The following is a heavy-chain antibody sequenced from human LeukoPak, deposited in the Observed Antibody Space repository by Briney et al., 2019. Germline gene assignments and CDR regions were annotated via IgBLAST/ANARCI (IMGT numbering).Heavy chain of an antibody. CDR3: TTHRTYYDSSGYSYPYYYYYYMDV. Sequence: GGSLRLSCAASGFTFSNAWMNWVRQAPGKGLEWVGHIKSNTDGVTADYASPVKGRFTISRDDSKNTLYLQMNSPKTEDTAVYYCTTHRTYYDSSGYSYPYYYYYYMDVWGKGTTVTVSS. D-gene: IGHD3-22*01. CDR1: GFTFSNAW. CDR2: IKSNTDGVTA. V-gene: IGHV3-15*01. J-gene: IGHJ6*03.